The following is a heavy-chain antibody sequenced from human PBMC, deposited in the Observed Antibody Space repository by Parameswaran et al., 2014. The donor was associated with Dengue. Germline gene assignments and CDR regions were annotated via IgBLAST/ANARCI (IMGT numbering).Heavy chain of an antibody. V-gene: IGHV1-69*01. J-gene: IGHJ4*02. CDR2: IIPIFGTA. D-gene: IGHD3-10*01. CDR3: ARGGSGSYYNGNDY. Sequence: VRQAPGQGLEWMGGIIPIFGTANYAQKFQGRVTITADESTSTAYMELSSLRSEDTAVYYCARGGSGSYYNGNDYWGQGTLVTVSS.